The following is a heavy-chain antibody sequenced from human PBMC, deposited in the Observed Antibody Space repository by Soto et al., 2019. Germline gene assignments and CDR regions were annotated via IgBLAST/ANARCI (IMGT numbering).Heavy chain of an antibody. Sequence: ASVKVYCKASGYTFTDYYIHWVRQAPGQGLEWLGWLNPNSGATHYAQNFQGWVTMTRDTSISTAYMELSRLRSDDTAIYFCARRSVGATGAAFDLWGQGTMVTVSS. CDR3: ARRSVGATGAAFDL. J-gene: IGHJ3*01. D-gene: IGHD1-26*01. V-gene: IGHV1-2*04. CDR1: GYTFTDYY. CDR2: LNPNSGAT.